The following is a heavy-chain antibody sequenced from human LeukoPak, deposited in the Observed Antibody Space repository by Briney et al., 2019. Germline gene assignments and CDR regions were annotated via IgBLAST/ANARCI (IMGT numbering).Heavy chain of an antibody. Sequence: ASVKVSCKASGYTFTSYYMHWVRQAPGQGLEWMGIINPSGGSTSYAQKFQGRVTITADESTSTAYMELSGLRSEDTAVYYCARENIVATINWFDPWGQGTLVTVSS. D-gene: IGHD5-12*01. V-gene: IGHV1-46*01. CDR1: GYTFTSYY. CDR3: ARENIVATINWFDP. J-gene: IGHJ5*02. CDR2: INPSGGST.